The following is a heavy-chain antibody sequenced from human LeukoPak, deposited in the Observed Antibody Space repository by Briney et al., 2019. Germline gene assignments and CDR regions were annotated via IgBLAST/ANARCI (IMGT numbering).Heavy chain of an antibody. J-gene: IGHJ5*02. CDR3: STSSGWRSHWFDP. Sequence: SETLSLTCTVSGGSISSYYWSWIRQPPGKGLEWIGYIYYSGSTNYNPSLKSRVTISVDTSKNQFSLRLISVTAADTAVYYCSTSSGWRSHWFDPWGQGTLVTVSS. CDR2: IYYSGST. CDR1: GGSISSYY. D-gene: IGHD6-19*01. V-gene: IGHV4-59*08.